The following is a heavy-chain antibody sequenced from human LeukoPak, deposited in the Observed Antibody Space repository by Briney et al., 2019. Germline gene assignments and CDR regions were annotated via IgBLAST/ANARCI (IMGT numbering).Heavy chain of an antibody. CDR3: VRRPTDSSLDY. V-gene: IGHV1-18*01. CDR2: INSYNGNT. J-gene: IGHJ4*02. D-gene: IGHD4-11*01. Sequence: ASVKVSCKASGGTFSSYAICWVRQAPGQGLEWMGWINSYNGNTNYVQHFQGRVTMTTDTSTSTVYMELRSLRSDDTAVYYCVRRPTDSSLDYWGQGTLVTVSS. CDR1: GGTFSSYA.